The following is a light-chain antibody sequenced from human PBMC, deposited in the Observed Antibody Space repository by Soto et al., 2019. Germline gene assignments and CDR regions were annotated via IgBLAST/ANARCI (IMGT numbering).Light chain of an antibody. Sequence: DIQLTQSPSSLSASVGDRVTITCRASQSISGCLAWHQQKPGKAPKLLIYAASSLENGVPSRFSGSGSGTEFPLTISSLQPEDFATYYGKQYSSYSAYPFGQGTKWIS. CDR2: AAS. J-gene: IGKJ2*01. V-gene: IGKV1-5*03. CDR3: KQYSSYSAYP. CDR1: QSISGC.